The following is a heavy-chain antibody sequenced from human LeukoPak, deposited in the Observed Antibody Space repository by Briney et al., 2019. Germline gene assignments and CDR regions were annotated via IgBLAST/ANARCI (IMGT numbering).Heavy chain of an antibody. D-gene: IGHD6-19*01. J-gene: IGHJ4*02. CDR2: ISWNSDFI. CDR3: AKTPYSSGRSPFDY. Sequence: GRSLRLSCAAAGLTFDDYAMHLVRQAPGKGLEWVSSISWNSDFIDYADSVKGRFTVSRDNAKTSLYLQMNSVRDEDTAFYYCAKTPYSSGRSPFDYWGQGTLVTVSS. V-gene: IGHV3-9*01. CDR1: GLTFDDYA.